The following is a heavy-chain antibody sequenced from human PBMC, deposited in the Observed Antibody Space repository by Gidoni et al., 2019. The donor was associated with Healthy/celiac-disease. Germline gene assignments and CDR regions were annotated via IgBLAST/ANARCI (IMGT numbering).Heavy chain of an antibody. Sequence: EVQLLESGGGLVQPGGSLRLSCAASGFTFSSYAMSWVRQAPGKGLEWVSAISGSGGSTYYADSVKGRFTISRDNSKNTLYLQMNSLRAEDTAVYYCAKSHYYDSSGYPYYFDYWGQGTLVIVSS. V-gene: IGHV3-23*01. CDR3: AKSHYYDSSGYPYYFDY. CDR1: GFTFSSYA. D-gene: IGHD3-22*01. CDR2: ISGSGGST. J-gene: IGHJ4*02.